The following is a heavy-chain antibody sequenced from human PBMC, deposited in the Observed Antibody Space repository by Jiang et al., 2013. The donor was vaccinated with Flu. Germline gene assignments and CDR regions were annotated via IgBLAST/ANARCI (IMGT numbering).Heavy chain of an antibody. CDR1: GGSINSYY. Sequence: EYGSGLVKPSETLSLTCTVSGGSINSYYWSWIRQPPGKGLEWIGYIYYAGNTKYNPSLESRVTISVDTSQNQFSLKVRSVTAADTAVYYCTRDPYYNSGGFYFASWGQGTLVTVSS. CDR3: TRDPYYNSGGFYFAS. V-gene: IGHV4-59*01. J-gene: IGHJ5*02. D-gene: IGHD3-22*01. CDR2: IYYAGNT.